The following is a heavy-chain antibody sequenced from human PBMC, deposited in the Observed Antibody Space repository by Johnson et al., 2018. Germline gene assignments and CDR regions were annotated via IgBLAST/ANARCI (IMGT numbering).Heavy chain of an antibody. V-gene: IGHV4-59*01. CDR3: ARGSDTARESYYYYYMDV. D-gene: IGHD5-18*01. CDR1: GGSISSYY. Sequence: QVQLQESGPGLVKPSETLSLTCTVSGGSISSYYWSWIRQPPGKGLEWIGSIYYSGSTNYNPSLKRRVTISVDTSKNQFSLRLSSVTAADTAVDYCARGSDTARESYYYYYMDVWGKGTTVTGSS. J-gene: IGHJ6*03. CDR2: IYYSGST.